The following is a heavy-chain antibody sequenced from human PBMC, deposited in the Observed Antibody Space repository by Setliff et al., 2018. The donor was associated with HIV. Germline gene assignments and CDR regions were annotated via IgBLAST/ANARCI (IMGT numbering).Heavy chain of an antibody. Sequence: GGSLRLSCAASGFTFSTYSMNWVRQAPGKGLEWVSYISGTSGTMYYADSVKGRFTISRDNAKNSLFLQMNSLTAEDTAVYYCAKPPRPSSWPQYYFDYWGQGTLVTVSS. D-gene: IGHD6-13*01. J-gene: IGHJ4*02. CDR2: ISGTSGTM. V-gene: IGHV3-48*01. CDR1: GFTFSTYS. CDR3: AKPPRPSSWPQYYFDY.